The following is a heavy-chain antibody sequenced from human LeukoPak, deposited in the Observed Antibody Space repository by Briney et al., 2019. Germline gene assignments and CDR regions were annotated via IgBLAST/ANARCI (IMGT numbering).Heavy chain of an antibody. J-gene: IGHJ3*02. CDR2: IYYSGST. D-gene: IGHD3-3*01. CDR3: ARWGITIFGVVPSGAFDI. CDR1: GGSISSSSYY. V-gene: IGHV4-39*01. Sequence: SETLSLTCTVSGGSISSSSYYWGRIRQPPGKGLEWIGSIYYSGSTYYNPSLKSRVTISVDTSKNQFSLKLSSVTAADTAVYYCARWGITIFGVVPSGAFDIWGQGTMVTVSS.